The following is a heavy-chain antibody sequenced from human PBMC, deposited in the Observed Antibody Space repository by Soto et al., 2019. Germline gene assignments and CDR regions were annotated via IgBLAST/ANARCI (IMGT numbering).Heavy chain of an antibody. CDR3: ARGRVGATNWNWFDP. CDR1: GGSFSDYY. J-gene: IGHJ5*02. D-gene: IGHD1-26*01. Sequence: QVQPQQWGAGLLKPSETLSLTCAVYGGSFSDYYWNWIRQPPGKGLEWIGEINHSGSTNYNLSLKSRVTISVDTSKNQFSLKLSSVTAADTAMYYCARGRVGATNWNWFDPWGQGTLVTVSS. V-gene: IGHV4-34*01. CDR2: INHSGST.